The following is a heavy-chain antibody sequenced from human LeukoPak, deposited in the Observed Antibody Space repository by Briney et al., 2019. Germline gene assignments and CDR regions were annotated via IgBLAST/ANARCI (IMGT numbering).Heavy chain of an antibody. CDR1: GGSISSSSYY. Sequence: SETLPLTCTVSGGSISSSSYYWGWIRQPPGKGLEWIGSIYYSGSTYYNPSLKSRVTISVDTSKNQFSLKLSSVTAADTAVYYCARDTVRSFDYWGQGTLVTVSS. CDR2: IYYSGST. V-gene: IGHV4-39*07. D-gene: IGHD4-17*01. CDR3: ARDTVRSFDY. J-gene: IGHJ4*02.